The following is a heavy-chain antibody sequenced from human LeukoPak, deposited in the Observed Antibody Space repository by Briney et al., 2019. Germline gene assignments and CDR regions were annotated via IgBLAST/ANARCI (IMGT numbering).Heavy chain of an antibody. J-gene: IGHJ4*02. CDR3: ARGTNDILTGYYIDY. CDR2: INPNSGGT. V-gene: IGHV1-2*02. Sequence: ASVTVSFKASGYTFTGYYMHWVRQAPGQGLEWMGWINPNSGGTNYAQKFQGRVTMTRDTSISTAYMELSRLRSDDTAVYYCARGTNDILTGYYIDYWGQGTLVTVSS. D-gene: IGHD3-9*01. CDR1: GYTFTGYY.